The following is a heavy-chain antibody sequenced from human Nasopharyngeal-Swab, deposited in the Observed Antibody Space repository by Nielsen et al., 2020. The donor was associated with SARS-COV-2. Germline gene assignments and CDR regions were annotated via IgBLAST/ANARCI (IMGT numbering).Heavy chain of an antibody. CDR3: ARDDGSLGDY. Sequence: GESLKISCAASGFTLSNYGMHWVRQAPGKGLEWAAAISYDGSTEYYADSAKGRFTISRDSVKNALYLEMNSLRPEDTAVYYCARDDGSLGDYWGQGTLVTVSS. CDR1: GFTLSNYG. V-gene: IGHV3-30*03. CDR2: ISYDGSTE. J-gene: IGHJ4*02. D-gene: IGHD3-10*01.